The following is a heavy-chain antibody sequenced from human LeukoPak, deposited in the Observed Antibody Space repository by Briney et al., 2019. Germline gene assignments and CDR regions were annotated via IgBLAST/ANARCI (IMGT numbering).Heavy chain of an antibody. J-gene: IGHJ4*02. CDR2: IYPGDSDT. CDR1: EYSFTNYW. Sequence: GESLKISCRGSEYSFTNYWIGWVRQMPGKGLEWMAIIYPGDSDTRYDPSFQGQVTISADKSISTAYLQWSSLKASDTAMYYCASVDVRNTADYWGQGTLVTVSS. V-gene: IGHV5-51*01. D-gene: IGHD1/OR15-1a*01. CDR3: ASVDVRNTADY.